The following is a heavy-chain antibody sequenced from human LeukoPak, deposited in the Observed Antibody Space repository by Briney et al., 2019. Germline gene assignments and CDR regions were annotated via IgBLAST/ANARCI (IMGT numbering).Heavy chain of an antibody. D-gene: IGHD2-8*02. CDR2: IYHSGST. CDR1: GFTFSTYW. J-gene: IGHJ4*02. CDR3: ARGGGVRSTPEETLDY. V-gene: IGHV4-4*02. Sequence: GSLRLSCAASGFTFSTYWMSWIRQPPGKGLEWIGEIYHSGSTNYNPSLKSRVTISVDKSKNQFSLKLSSVTAADTAVYYCARGGGVRSTPEETLDYWGQGTLVTVSS.